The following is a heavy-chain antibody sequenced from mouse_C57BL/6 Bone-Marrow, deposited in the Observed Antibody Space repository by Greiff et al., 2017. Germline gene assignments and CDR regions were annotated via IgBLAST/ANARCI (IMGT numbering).Heavy chain of an antibody. Sequence: VQLQQSGAELARPGASVKMSCKASGYTFTSYTMHWVKQRPGQGLEWIGYINPSSGYTKYNQKFKDKATLTADKTSSTTYMQLSRLTSEDSAVYYCARRGWVLYVYAMDYWGQGTSVTVSS. V-gene: IGHV1-4*01. CDR2: INPSSGYT. CDR1: GYTFTSYT. J-gene: IGHJ4*01. D-gene: IGHD2-3*01. CDR3: ARRGWVLYVYAMDY.